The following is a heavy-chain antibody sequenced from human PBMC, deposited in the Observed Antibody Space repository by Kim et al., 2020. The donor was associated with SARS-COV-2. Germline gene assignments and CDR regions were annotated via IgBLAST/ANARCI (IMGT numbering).Heavy chain of an antibody. D-gene: IGHD3-16*01. J-gene: IGHJ4*02. CDR3: ARRGDY. Sequence: SETLSLTCTVSGGSITSTYYYWGWIRQPPGKGLEWIGSIYTGSTSYNPSLKSRVTISVDASKNQFSLKLSSVTAADTAVYYCARRGDYWGQGTLVTVSS. CDR2: IYTGST. V-gene: IGHV4-39*01. CDR1: GGSITSTYYY.